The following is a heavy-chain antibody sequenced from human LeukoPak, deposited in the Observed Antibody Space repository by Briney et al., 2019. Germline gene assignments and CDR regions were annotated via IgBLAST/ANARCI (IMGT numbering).Heavy chain of an antibody. CDR3: ARGLNNDYVFVVDP. CDR1: GYTFTSYD. D-gene: IGHD3-16*01. Sequence: ASVKVSCKASGYTFTSYDINWLRQATGQGLEWMGWMNPSSGNTGYAQKFQGRVTMTRNTSISTAYMELSSLRSEDTAVYYCARGLNNDYVFVVDPWGQGTLVTVSS. CDR2: MNPSSGNT. V-gene: IGHV1-8*01. J-gene: IGHJ5*02.